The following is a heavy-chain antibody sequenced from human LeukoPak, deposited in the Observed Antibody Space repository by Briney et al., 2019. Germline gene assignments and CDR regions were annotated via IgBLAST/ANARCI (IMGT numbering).Heavy chain of an antibody. CDR2: IYQSGST. CDR1: GFSISSGYY. V-gene: IGHV4-38-2*02. Sequence: PSETLSLTCTVSGFSISSGYYWGWIRQPPGKGLEWIGSIYQSGSTYYNPSLESRVTISVDTSKNQFSLKLTSVTAADTAVYYCARKRIFDYWGQGILVTVSS. J-gene: IGHJ4*02. CDR3: ARKRIFDY.